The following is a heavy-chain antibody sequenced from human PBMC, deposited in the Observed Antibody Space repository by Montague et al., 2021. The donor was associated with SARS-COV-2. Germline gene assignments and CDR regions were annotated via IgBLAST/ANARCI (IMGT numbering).Heavy chain of an antibody. J-gene: IGHJ4*02. Sequence: TLSLTCTVSGGSISSGTYYWSWIRQHPGKGLEWIGYIDYSGSTYYXPCLKSRVTISVDTSKNQFSLKLSSVTAADTAVYYCARFIRYYGSGGPSLDYWGQGTLVTVPS. CDR3: ARFIRYYGSGGPSLDY. CDR2: IDYSGST. CDR1: GGSISSGTYY. D-gene: IGHD3-10*01. V-gene: IGHV4-31*03.